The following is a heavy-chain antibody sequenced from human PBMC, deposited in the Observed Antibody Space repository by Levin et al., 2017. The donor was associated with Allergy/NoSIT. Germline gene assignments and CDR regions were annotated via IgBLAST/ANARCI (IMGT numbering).Heavy chain of an antibody. CDR1: GGSIRSGGYY. CDR2: IYYSGST. D-gene: IGHD3-10*01. J-gene: IGHJ3*02. CDR3: ARDSFNYYGSGSLSGVFDI. Sequence: SQTLSLPCTVSGGSIRSGGYYWTWIRQHPGKGLEWIGYIYYSGSTYYNPSLKSRVTISVDTSKNLFSLKLSSVTAADTAVYYCARDSFNYYGSGSLSGVFDIWGQGTMVTVSS. V-gene: IGHV4-31*03.